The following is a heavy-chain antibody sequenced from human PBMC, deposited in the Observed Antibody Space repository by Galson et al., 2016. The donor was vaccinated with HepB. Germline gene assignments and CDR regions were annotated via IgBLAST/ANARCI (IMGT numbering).Heavy chain of an antibody. J-gene: IGHJ1*01. CDR1: GFTFSSYA. Sequence: SLRLSCAASGFTFSSYAMNWVRQPPGKGLEWVSSISGSGGTTYYADPLKGRFTISRDNSKSTLYLQMNSLRAENTAVYYCAKGAYSLPENFQHWGQGTLVTVSS. D-gene: IGHD2-15*01. V-gene: IGHV3-23*01. CDR2: ISGSGGTT. CDR3: AKGAYSLPENFQH.